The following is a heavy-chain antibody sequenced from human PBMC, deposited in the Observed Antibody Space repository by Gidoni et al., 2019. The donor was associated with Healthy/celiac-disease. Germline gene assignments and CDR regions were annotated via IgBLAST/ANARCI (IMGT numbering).Heavy chain of an antibody. CDR3: AKSPSGHYYDSSGYPYYFDY. V-gene: IGHV3-23*04. CDR1: GFTFSSYA. CDR2: ISGSGGST. J-gene: IGHJ4*02. D-gene: IGHD3-22*01. Sequence: EVQLVESGGGLVQPGGSLRLSCAASGFTFSSYAMGWVRQAPGKGLEWVSAISGSGGSTYYADSVKGRFTISRDNSKNTLYLQMNSLRAEDTAVYYCAKSPSGHYYDSSGYPYYFDYWGQGTLVTVSS.